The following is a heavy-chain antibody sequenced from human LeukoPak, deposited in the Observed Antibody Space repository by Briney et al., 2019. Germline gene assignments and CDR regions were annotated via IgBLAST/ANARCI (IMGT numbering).Heavy chain of an antibody. Sequence: PSETLSLTCTVSGGSISSSSYYWGWIRQPPGKGLEWIGEINHSGSTNYNPSLKSRVTISVDTSKNQFSLKLSSVTAADTAVYYCARGPIGGWFDPWGQGTLVTVSS. J-gene: IGHJ5*02. D-gene: IGHD2/OR15-2a*01. V-gene: IGHV4-39*07. CDR3: ARGPIGGWFDP. CDR2: INHSGST. CDR1: GGSISSSSYY.